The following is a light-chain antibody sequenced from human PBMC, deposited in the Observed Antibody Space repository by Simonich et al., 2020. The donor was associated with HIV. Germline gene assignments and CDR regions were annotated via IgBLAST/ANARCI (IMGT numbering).Light chain of an antibody. Sequence: EIVLTQSPATLSLSPGERATLSCRASQSISNYVSWYQQKPDQAPRLLIYDASNRATGIPARFSGSGSGTDFTLTISSLEPQDFAVYYCQQYGSSPYTFGQGTKLEIK. CDR1: QSISNY. CDR2: DAS. V-gene: IGKV3-11*01. J-gene: IGKJ2*01. CDR3: QQYGSSPYT.